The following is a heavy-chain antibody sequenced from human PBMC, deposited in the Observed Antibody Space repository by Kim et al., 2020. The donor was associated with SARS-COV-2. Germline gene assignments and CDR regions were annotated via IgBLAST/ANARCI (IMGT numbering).Heavy chain of an antibody. J-gene: IGHJ6*03. Sequence: GGSLRLSCAASGFTFSNAWMSWVRQAPGKGLEWVGRIKSKTDGGTTDYAAPVKGRFTISRDDSKNTLYLQMNSLKTEDTAVYYCTTALITIFGVDPYYYYYYMDVWGKGTTVTVSS. D-gene: IGHD3-3*01. CDR3: TTALITIFGVDPYYYYYYMDV. CDR2: IKSKTDGGTT. CDR1: GFTFSNAW. V-gene: IGHV3-15*01.